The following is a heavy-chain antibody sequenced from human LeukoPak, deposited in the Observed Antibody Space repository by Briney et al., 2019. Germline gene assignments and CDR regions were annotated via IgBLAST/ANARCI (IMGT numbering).Heavy chain of an antibody. CDR2: INSGGSII. V-gene: IGHV3-48*03. CDR3: ASEGYGGNSDAFVS. Sequence: GGSLRLSCAASGFTFTSYGMHWVRQAPGKGLEWVSYINSGGSIIYYTDSVKGRFTISRDDAKNSLYLQMNSLRAEDTAVYYCASEGYGGNSDAFVSWGQGTMVTVSS. D-gene: IGHD4-23*01. CDR1: GFTFTSYG. J-gene: IGHJ3*02.